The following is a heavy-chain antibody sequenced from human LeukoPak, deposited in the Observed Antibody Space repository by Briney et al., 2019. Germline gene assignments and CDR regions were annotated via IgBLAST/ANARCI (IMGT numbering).Heavy chain of an antibody. CDR1: GFTVSSNY. CDR2: IYSDGRT. J-gene: IGHJ4*02. V-gene: IGHV3-53*01. Sequence: GGSLRLSCAASGFTVSSNYMTWVRQAPGKGLEWVSAIYSDGRTNYADSVKGRFTISRDNFKNMLYLQMNSLRAEDTAVYYCARGLGYCDTTTCLLPFDYWGQGSLVTVSS. CDR3: ARGLGYCDTTTCLLPFDY. D-gene: IGHD2-15*01.